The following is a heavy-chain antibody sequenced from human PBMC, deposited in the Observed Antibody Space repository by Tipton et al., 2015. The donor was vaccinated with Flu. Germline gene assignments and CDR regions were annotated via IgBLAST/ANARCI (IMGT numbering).Heavy chain of an antibody. V-gene: IGHV4-38-2*02. J-gene: IGHJ4*02. CDR2: NYHSGST. CDR1: GYSISSSYY. Sequence: TLSLTCTVSGYSISSSYYWGWIRQPPGKGLEWIGSNYHSGSTYYNPSIKSRVTISVDTSKNQFSLKLSSVTAADTAVYYCARSVSIIKGSDGYNQPYCFDYWGQGTLVTVSS. CDR3: ARSVSIIKGSDGYNQPYCFDY. D-gene: IGHD5-24*01.